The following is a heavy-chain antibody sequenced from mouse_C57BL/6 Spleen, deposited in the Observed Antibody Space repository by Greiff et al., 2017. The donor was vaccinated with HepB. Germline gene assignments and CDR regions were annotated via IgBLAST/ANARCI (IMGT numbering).Heavy chain of an antibody. CDR2: IHPNSGST. J-gene: IGHJ2*01. CDR3: ARRRGYDYIFDY. Sequence: QVQLQQPGAELVKPGASVKLSCKASGYTFTSYWMHWVKQRPGQGLEWIGMIHPNSGSTNYNEKFKSKATLTVDKSSSTAYMQLSSLTSEDSAVYYCARRRGYDYIFDYWGQGTTLTVSS. V-gene: IGHV1-64*01. D-gene: IGHD2-4*01. CDR1: GYTFTSYW.